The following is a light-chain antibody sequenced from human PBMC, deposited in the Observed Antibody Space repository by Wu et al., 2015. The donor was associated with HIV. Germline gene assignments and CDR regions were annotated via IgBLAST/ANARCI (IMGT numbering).Light chain of an antibody. CDR3: QQRGNWPLFS. CDR2: DAS. J-gene: IGKJ3*01. CDR1: QSVSSY. V-gene: IGKV3-11*01. Sequence: EIVLTQSPGTLSLSPGERATLSCRASQSVSSYLAWYQQKPGQAPRLLIYDASNRATGIPARFSGSGSGTDFTLTISSLEPEDFAVYYCQQRGNWPLFSFGPGTKVDIK.